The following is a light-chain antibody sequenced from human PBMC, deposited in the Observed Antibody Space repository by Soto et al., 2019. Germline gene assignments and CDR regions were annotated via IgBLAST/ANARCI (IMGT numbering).Light chain of an antibody. Sequence: IQMTHAPSTLSATVVYRVTSTCLASQSISSWLAWYQQKPGKAPKLLIYDASSLESGVPSRFSGSGSGTEFTLTISSLQPDDFATYYCLQANSFPLTFGGGTKVDIK. V-gene: IGKV1-5*01. J-gene: IGKJ4*01. CDR1: QSISSW. CDR2: DAS. CDR3: LQANSFPLT.